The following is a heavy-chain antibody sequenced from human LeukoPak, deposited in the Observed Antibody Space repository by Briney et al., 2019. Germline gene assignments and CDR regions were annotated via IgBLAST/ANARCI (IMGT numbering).Heavy chain of an antibody. D-gene: IGHD5-24*01. J-gene: IGHJ4*02. Sequence: ASVTVSCKASGYTFTGYYMHWVRQAPGQGLEWMGWINPNSGGTNYAQKLQGRVTMTTDTSTSTAYMELRSLRSDDTALYYCARLRDGYNEINYFDYWGQGTLVTVSS. CDR1: GYTFTGYY. CDR3: ARLRDGYNEINYFDY. V-gene: IGHV1-2*02. CDR2: INPNSGGT.